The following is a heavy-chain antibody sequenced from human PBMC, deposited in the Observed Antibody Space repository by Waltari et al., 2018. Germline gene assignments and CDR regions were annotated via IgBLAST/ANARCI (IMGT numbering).Heavy chain of an antibody. Sequence: QVQLVQSGAEWKNPGASVKFYCKAAGYTFTYIVINGVRQAPVQGIERMGWISPYNGNADYEQKLQGRVTMTTDTSTKTAFLELRSLRSDDTAVYYCARGGGPRTVVALTFDLWGQGTLVTVSS. CDR2: ISPYNGNA. V-gene: IGHV1-18*01. J-gene: IGHJ4*02. CDR1: GYTFTYIV. CDR3: ARGGGPRTVVALTFDL. D-gene: IGHD3-22*01.